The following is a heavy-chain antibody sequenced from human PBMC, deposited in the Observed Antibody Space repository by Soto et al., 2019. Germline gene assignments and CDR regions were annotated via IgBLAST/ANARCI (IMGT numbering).Heavy chain of an antibody. CDR1: GYTFTNYG. Sequence: QVQVVQSGDEVKKPGASVKVSCKASGYTFTNYGFSWVRQAPGQGLEWMGWISGYNGKTKYAEKFQGRVTMTTDTSTSTAHMELRSLRSDDTAVYYCAREGQAPYYYYGMDVWGQGPAVTVSS. CDR3: AREGQAPYYYYGMDV. J-gene: IGHJ6*02. CDR2: ISGYNGKT. V-gene: IGHV1-18*01.